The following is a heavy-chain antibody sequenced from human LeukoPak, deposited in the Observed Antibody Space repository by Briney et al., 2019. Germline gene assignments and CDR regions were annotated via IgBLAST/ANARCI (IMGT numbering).Heavy chain of an antibody. CDR2: IYYSGST. J-gene: IGHJ4*02. V-gene: IGHV4-59*01. CDR1: GGSMSPYH. D-gene: IGHD3-22*01. CDR3: ARANYYDSSGPPIDY. Sequence: SETLSLTCTVSGGSMSPYHWGWIRQPPGKGLEWIGYIYYSGSTNYNPSLKSRVTISVDTSKNQFSLKLSSVTAADTAVYYCARANYYDSSGPPIDYWGQGTLVTVSS.